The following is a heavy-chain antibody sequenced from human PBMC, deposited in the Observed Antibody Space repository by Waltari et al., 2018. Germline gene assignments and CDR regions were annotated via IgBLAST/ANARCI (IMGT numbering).Heavy chain of an antibody. CDR1: GYTFTGYY. CDR3: ARDRAAVAGWFDP. J-gene: IGHJ5*02. CDR2: INPNRGGT. V-gene: IGHV1-2*06. Sequence: QVQLVQSGAEVKKPGASVKVSCKASGYTFTGYYMHWVRQAPGQGLEWMGRINPNRGGTNYAQKFQGRVTMTRDTSISTAYMELSRLRSDDTAVYYCARDRAAVAGWFDPWGQGTLVTVSS. D-gene: IGHD6-19*01.